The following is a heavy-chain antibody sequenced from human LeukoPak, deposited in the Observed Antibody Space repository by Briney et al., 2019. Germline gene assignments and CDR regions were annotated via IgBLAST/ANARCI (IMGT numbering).Heavy chain of an antibody. CDR3: AKGESITSAWFES. V-gene: IGHV3-23*01. Sequence: GGSLRLSCAASGFTFSSYAMSWVRQAPGKGLEWVSAISGSGGSTYYADSVKGRFTTSRDNSKNTLYLQINSLRGEDTAVYYCAKGESITSAWFESWGQGTLVTVSS. D-gene: IGHD5-24*01. CDR1: GFTFSSYA. CDR2: ISGSGGST. J-gene: IGHJ5*01.